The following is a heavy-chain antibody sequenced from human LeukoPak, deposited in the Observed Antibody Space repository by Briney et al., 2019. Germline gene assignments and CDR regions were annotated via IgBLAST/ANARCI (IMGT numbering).Heavy chain of an antibody. CDR3: ARHGLEGCRGGMCYRSFHYYGMDV. CDR2: IFPGDFEL. D-gene: IGHD2-15*01. V-gene: IGHV5-51*01. CDR1: GYSFTDYW. J-gene: IGHJ6*02. Sequence: GESLKISCKGSGYSFTDYWIGWVRQMPGKGLEWMGIIFPGDFELKYSPSFQGQVIISVDKSIDTAYLPWSSLQASGTAMYYCARHGLEGCRGGMCYRSFHYYGMDVWGQGTTVTVSS.